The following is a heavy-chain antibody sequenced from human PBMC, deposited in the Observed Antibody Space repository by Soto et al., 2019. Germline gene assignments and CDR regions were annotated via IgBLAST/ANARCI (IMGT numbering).Heavy chain of an antibody. CDR1: GFTFSSYS. J-gene: IGHJ4*02. CDR2: ISSSTSTI. Sequence: GGSLRLSCAASGFTFSSYSMNWVRQAPGKGLEWISYISSSTSTIYYADSVKGRFTISRDNAKNSLYLQMNSLRDEDTAVYYCAREGSGYCSGGSCYSDYWGQGTLVTVSS. V-gene: IGHV3-48*02. D-gene: IGHD2-15*01. CDR3: AREGSGYCSGGSCYSDY.